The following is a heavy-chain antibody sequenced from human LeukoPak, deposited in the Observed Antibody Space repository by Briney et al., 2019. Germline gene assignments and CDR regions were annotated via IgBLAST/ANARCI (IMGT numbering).Heavy chain of an antibody. CDR2: IYSGGST. D-gene: IGHD6-19*01. J-gene: IGHJ6*02. CDR1: GFTVSSNY. CDR3: ARESAVADGMDV. Sequence: GGSLRLSCAASGFTVSSNYMSWVRQAPGKGLEWVSVIYSGGSTYYADSVKGRFTTSRHNSKNTLYLQMNSLRAEDTAVYYCARESAVADGMDVWGQGTTVTVSS. V-gene: IGHV3-53*04.